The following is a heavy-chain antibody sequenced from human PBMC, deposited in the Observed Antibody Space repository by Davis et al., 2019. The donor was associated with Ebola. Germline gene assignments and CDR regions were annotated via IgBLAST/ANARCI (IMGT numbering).Heavy chain of an antibody. CDR2: IHPAGNT. CDR3: ARSPISGTYYSDASDI. V-gene: IGHV4-34*01. CDR1: GGSLSGHY. Sequence: SETLSLTCAVYGGSLSGHYWSWFRQSPGKGLEWIGEIHPAGNTYSNPSLSSRVTMSLESSMNQLSLTLTSVTAADTAVYYCARSPISGTYYSDASDIWDHGTMVTVSS. D-gene: IGHD1-26*01. J-gene: IGHJ3*02.